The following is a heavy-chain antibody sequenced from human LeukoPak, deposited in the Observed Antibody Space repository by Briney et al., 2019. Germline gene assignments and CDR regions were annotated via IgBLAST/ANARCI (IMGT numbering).Heavy chain of an antibody. D-gene: IGHD2-2*02. J-gene: IGHJ4*02. CDR2: INHSGST. CDR1: GGSFSVYY. CDR3: ARGGRCSSTSCYRPFDY. V-gene: IGHV4-34*01. Sequence: SETLSLTCAVYGGSFSVYYWSWIRQPPGKGLEWIGEINHSGSTNYNPSLKSRVTISVDTSKNQFSLKLSSVTAADTAVYYCARGGRCSSTSCYRPFDYWGQGTLVTVSS.